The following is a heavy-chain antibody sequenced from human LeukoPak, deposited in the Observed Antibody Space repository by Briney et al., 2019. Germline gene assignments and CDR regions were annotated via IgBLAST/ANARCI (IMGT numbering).Heavy chain of an antibody. J-gene: IGHJ5*02. CDR3: ARSPGLAATRGVGP. D-gene: IGHD6-13*01. Sequence: PSETLSLTCTVSGGSISSSSYYWGWIRQPPGKGLEWTGSIYYSGSTYYNPSLKSRVTISVDTSKNQFSLKLSSVTAADTAVYYCARSPGLAATRGVGPWGQGTLVTVSS. CDR1: GGSISSSSYY. V-gene: IGHV4-39*07. CDR2: IYYSGST.